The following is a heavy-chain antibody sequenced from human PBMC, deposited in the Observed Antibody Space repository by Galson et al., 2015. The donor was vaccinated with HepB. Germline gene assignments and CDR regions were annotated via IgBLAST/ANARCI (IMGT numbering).Heavy chain of an antibody. J-gene: IGHJ6*03. CDR1: GYTFTSYG. CDR3: ARDFGKDYYYYYMDV. Sequence: SVKVSCKASGYTFTSYGISWVRQAPGQGLEWMGWISAYNGNTNYAQKLQGRVTMTTDTSTSTAYMELRSLRSDDTAVYYCARDFGKDYYYYYMDVWGKGTTVTVSS. D-gene: IGHD3-10*01. CDR2: ISAYNGNT. V-gene: IGHV1-18*01.